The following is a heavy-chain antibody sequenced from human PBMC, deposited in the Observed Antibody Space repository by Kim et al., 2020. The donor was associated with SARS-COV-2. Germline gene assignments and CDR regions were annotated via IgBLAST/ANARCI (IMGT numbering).Heavy chain of an antibody. V-gene: IGHV3-30*01. D-gene: IGHD6-19*01. Sequence: DSVKGRFTISRDNSKNTLYLQMNSLRAEDTAVYYCARDVIAVAEPYGMDVWGQGTTVTVSS. J-gene: IGHJ6*02. CDR3: ARDVIAVAEPYGMDV.